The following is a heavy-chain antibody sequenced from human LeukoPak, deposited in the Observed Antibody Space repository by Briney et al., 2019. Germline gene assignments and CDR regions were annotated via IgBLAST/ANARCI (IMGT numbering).Heavy chain of an antibody. CDR3: ARGGIRGYSAFDNLDF. J-gene: IGHJ4*02. Sequence: SETLSLTCTVSGGSISSYHWSWIRQPPGKGLEWIGLFYYSGSTNYNPSLKSRVTISVDTSKNQFSLKLSSVTAADTAVYYCARGGIRGYSAFDNLDFWGLGTHVTVSS. D-gene: IGHD5-12*01. V-gene: IGHV4-59*01. CDR2: FYYSGST. CDR1: GGSISSYH.